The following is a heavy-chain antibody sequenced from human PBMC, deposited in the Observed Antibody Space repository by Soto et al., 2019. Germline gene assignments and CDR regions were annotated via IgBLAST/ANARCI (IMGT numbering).Heavy chain of an antibody. J-gene: IGHJ4*02. CDR2: INQDGSEK. CDR1: GFTFSTYW. Sequence: GGSLRLSCVASGFTFSTYWMDWVRQAPGKGLEWVANINQDGSEKHYVDSVKGRFTISRDNAKNSLYLEMSSLTAEDSALYYCSRSLDYWGQGALVTVSS. CDR3: SRSLDY. V-gene: IGHV3-7*01.